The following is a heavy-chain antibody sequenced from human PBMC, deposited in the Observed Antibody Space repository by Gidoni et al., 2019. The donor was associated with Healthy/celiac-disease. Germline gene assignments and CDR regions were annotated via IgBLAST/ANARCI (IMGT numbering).Heavy chain of an antibody. CDR3: AKDERVAAADYYYGMDV. CDR2: ISYDGSNK. D-gene: IGHD6-13*01. J-gene: IGHJ6*02. CDR1: GFPFSRYG. V-gene: IGHV3-30*18. Sequence: QVQLVESGGGVVQPGRSLRLSCAASGFPFSRYGMHWVRQAPGKGLEWVAVISYDGSNKYYADSVKGRFTISRDNSKNTLYLQMNSLRAEDTAVYYCAKDERVAAADYYYGMDVWGQGTTVTVSS.